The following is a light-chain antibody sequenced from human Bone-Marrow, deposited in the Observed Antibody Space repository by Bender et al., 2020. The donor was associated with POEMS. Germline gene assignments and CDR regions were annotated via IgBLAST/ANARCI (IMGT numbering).Light chain of an antibody. J-gene: IGLJ1*01. V-gene: IGLV2-23*02. CDR2: EVS. CDR1: SSDVGSYNL. Sequence: QSALTQPASVSGSPGQSITISCTGTSSDVGSYNLVSWYQQHPGKAPKLMIYEVSKRPSGVSNRFSGSKSGTSASLAITGLQPEDEAYYYCQSYDIRLSVYVFGTGTKVTVL. CDR3: QSYDIRLSVYV.